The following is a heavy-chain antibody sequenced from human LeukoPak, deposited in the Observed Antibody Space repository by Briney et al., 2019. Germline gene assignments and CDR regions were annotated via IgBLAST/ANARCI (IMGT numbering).Heavy chain of an antibody. D-gene: IGHD2-21*02. CDR1: GFTFSTFW. CDR2: INQGGSEK. V-gene: IGHV3-7*01. J-gene: IGHJ4*02. CDR3: ARDVSDL. Sequence: GGSLRLFCAPSGFTFSTFWTGWVSQAPGKGLEWLANINQGGSEKYYVDSVKGRFTISRDNAKNSLFLQMNSLRAEDTAVYYCARDVSDLWGQGTLVTVSS.